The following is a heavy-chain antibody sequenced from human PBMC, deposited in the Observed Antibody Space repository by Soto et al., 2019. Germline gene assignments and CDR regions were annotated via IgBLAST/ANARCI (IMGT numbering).Heavy chain of an antibody. CDR2: VIPIFGTA. D-gene: IGHD4-17*01. V-gene: IGHV1-69*01. CDR3: ARGGYGFDD. J-gene: IGHJ4*02. CDR1: GGTFSSYA. Sequence: QVQLVQSGAAVKKPGSSVKVPCKASGGTFSSYAISWVRQAPGQWLEWMGGVIPIFGTANYAQKFQGRVTITADESTSTAYIVLSSLLSEDTAVYYCARGGYGFDDWVQGTLVTVSS.